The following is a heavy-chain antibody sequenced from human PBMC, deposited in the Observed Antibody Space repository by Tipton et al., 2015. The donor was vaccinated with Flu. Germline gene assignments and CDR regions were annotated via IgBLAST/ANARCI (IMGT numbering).Heavy chain of an antibody. D-gene: IGHD1-26*01. Sequence: AVSGFTFSSYSMNWVRQAPGKGLEWVSSISSSSSYIYYADSVKGRFTISRDSAKNSLYLQMNSLRAEDTAVYYCARGGKPDYWGQGTLVTVSS. CDR2: ISSSSSYI. CDR3: ARGGKPDY. V-gene: IGHV3-21*01. CDR1: GFTFSSYS. J-gene: IGHJ4*02.